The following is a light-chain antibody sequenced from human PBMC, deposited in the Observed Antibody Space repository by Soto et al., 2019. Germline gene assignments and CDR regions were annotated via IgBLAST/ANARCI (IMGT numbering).Light chain of an antibody. CDR2: DAS. CDR1: QSISSW. Sequence: DIQMTQSPSTLSESVGDRVTITCRASQSISSWLAWYQQKPGKAPKFLIYDASNLASGVLSRFSGSGSGTEFTLTISILQPDDFATYYCQQYSSYWTFGQGTKVEIK. CDR3: QQYSSYWT. J-gene: IGKJ1*01. V-gene: IGKV1-5*01.